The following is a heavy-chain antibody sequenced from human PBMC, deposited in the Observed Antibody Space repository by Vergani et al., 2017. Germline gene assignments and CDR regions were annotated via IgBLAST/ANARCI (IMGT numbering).Heavy chain of an antibody. V-gene: IGHV3-30*01. CDR3: AGYDFWSGIDY. Sequence: VQLVESGGGLVQPGGSLRLSCAASGFTFSSYAMHWVRQAPGKGLEWVAVISYDGSNKYYADSVKGRFTISRDNSKNTLYLQMNSLRAEDTAVYYCAGYDFWSGIDYWGQGTLVTVSS. CDR1: GFTFSSYA. J-gene: IGHJ4*02. CDR2: ISYDGSNK. D-gene: IGHD3-3*01.